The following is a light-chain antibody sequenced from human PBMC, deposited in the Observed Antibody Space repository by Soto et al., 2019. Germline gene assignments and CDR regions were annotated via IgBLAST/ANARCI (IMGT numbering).Light chain of an antibody. CDR3: QLRAILPNP. J-gene: IGKJ5*01. CDR2: DAS. V-gene: IGKV3-11*01. CDR1: QSVSSY. Sequence: IVLTQSTATLSLSTGERATLSCRASQSVSSYLAWYQQKPSQTPRLLIYDASNRATGIPARFSGSGSGTDFTLTISCLEPEDFTLYYCQLRAILPNPFAQGTRLAV.